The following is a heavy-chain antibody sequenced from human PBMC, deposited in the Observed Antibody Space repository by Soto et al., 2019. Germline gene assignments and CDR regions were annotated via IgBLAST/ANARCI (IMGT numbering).Heavy chain of an antibody. CDR1: GFTFSDFA. CDR2: ISGSGGTI. V-gene: IGHV3-23*01. D-gene: IGHD6-19*01. J-gene: IGHJ4*02. Sequence: EVQVLESGGGLVQPGGSLRLSCVASGFTFSDFAMSWVRQAPGKGLEWVSSISGSGGTIYYEDSVKRRLTISRGNSNKTLYLQIHSPTADDTALYLRAIIMGSGWHFRYCGQGTLVSVSS. CDR3: AIIMGSGWHFRY.